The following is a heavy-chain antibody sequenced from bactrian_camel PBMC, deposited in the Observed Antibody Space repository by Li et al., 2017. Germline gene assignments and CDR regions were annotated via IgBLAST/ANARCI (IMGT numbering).Heavy chain of an antibody. V-gene: IGHV3S63*01. Sequence: QVQLVESGGGSVQAGGSLTLSCAVSYSSYATWCIGWLRQAPGKEREGLASMSNMGGNSYYADSVKGRFTASEDNAKNTLYLQMNNLEPDDTAMYYCATIVRRGGGYCHSDYDYEYWGQGTQVTVS. CDR3: ATIVRRGGGYCHSDYDYEY. CDR2: MSNMGGNS. D-gene: IGHD2*01. J-gene: IGHJ4*01. CDR1: YSSYATWC.